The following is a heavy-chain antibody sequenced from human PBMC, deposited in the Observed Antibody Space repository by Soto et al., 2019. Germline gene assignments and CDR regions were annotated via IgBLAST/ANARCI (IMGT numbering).Heavy chain of an antibody. V-gene: IGHV1-69*12. Sequence: QVQVVQSGAEVKKPGSSVKVSCKTSGGTFSTSAIIWVRQAPGQGLEWMGWIMPIFRTADYAQKFQGRVTITADESTNIAYLALRSLRSEDTDVYSCASARGRAQLGGNYYYIMDVWGQGTTVTVTS. D-gene: IGHD3-3*02. CDR3: ASARGRAQLGGNYYYIMDV. J-gene: IGHJ6*02. CDR1: GGTFSTSA. CDR2: IMPIFRTA.